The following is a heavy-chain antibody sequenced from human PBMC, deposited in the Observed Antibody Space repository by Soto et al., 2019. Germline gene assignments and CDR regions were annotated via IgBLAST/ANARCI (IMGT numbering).Heavy chain of an antibody. V-gene: IGHV4-31*03. CDR3: ARDRLLATAGTGRHYTGLDF. J-gene: IGHJ6*02. D-gene: IGHD5-18*01. CDR2: IYYSGNT. CDR1: WGKSIDRGCC. Sequence: SVAWGKSIDRGCCWSLKHQNPRKGLEWIGNIYYSGNTYYNPSLKSRLTISVDTSKNQFSLNLSSVTAADTAVYYCARDRLLATAGTGRHYTGLDFWGHGTTVPVSS.